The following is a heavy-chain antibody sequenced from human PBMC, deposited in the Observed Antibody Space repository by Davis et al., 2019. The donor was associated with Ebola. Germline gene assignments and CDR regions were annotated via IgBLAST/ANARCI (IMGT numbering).Heavy chain of an antibody. D-gene: IGHD1-26*01. J-gene: IGHJ4*02. CDR3: ARDGEHYSDLDY. Sequence: GGSLRLSCAASGFTFSSYAMHWVRQAPGKGLEWVAVISYDGSNKYYADSVKGRLTISRDNSKNTLYLQMNSLRAEDTAVYYCARDGEHYSDLDYWGQGTLVTVSS. V-gene: IGHV3-30-3*01. CDR2: ISYDGSNK. CDR1: GFTFSSYA.